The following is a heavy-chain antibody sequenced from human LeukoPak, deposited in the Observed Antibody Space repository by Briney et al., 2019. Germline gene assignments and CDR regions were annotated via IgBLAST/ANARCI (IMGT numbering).Heavy chain of an antibody. Sequence: GGSLRLSCAASGFTFSSYGMHWVRQAPGKGLEWVAFIRYDGSNKYYADSVKGRFTISRDNSKNTLYLQVNSLRAEDTAVYYCATQTYYFDYWGQGTLVTVSS. CDR1: GFTFSSYG. CDR2: IRYDGSNK. V-gene: IGHV3-30*02. J-gene: IGHJ4*02. CDR3: ATQTYYFDY.